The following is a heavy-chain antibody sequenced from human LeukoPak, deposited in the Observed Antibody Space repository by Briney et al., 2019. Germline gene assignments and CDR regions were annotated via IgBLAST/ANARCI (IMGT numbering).Heavy chain of an antibody. J-gene: IGHJ4*02. CDR1: GGSISGSSSY. CDR2: IYCSGST. CDR3: ARRPGGDRYYFNY. Sequence: SETLSLTCTVSGGSISGSSSYWGWIRQPPGKGLEWIATIYCSGSTYYNPSLKSRVTISVDTSKNQFSLRLSSVTAADTAVYYCARRPGGDRYYFNYWGQGTLVTVSS. D-gene: IGHD2-21*02. V-gene: IGHV4-39*01.